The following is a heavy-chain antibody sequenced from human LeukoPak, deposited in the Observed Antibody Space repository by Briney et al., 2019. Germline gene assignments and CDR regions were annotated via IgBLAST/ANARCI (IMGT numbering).Heavy chain of an antibody. CDR1: GFTFSSYW. J-gene: IGHJ5*02. Sequence: PGGSLRLSCAASGFTFSSYWMHWVRQAPGKGLVWVSRISTDGSSTTYADSVKGRFTISKDNAENTLYLQMNSLRAEDTAVYHCVRGGPSTWSWGQGTLVTVSS. D-gene: IGHD2-15*01. CDR2: ISTDGSST. CDR3: VRGGPSTWS. V-gene: IGHV3-74*01.